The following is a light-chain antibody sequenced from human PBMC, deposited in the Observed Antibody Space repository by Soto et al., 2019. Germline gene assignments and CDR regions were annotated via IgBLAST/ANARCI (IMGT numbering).Light chain of an antibody. Sequence: EIVLTQSPGTLSLSPGERATLSCRASQSVSSSYLAWYQQKPGQAPRLLIYGASSRATGIPDRFSGSGSVTDFTLTISRLEPEDFAVYYCQQYGSSPPKTFGQGTKV. CDR2: GAS. J-gene: IGKJ1*01. CDR3: QQYGSSPPKT. CDR1: QSVSSSY. V-gene: IGKV3-20*01.